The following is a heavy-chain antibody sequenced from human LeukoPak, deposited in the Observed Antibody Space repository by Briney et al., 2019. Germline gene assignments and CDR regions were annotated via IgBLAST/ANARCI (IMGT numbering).Heavy chain of an antibody. Sequence: GGSLRLSCAAFGFTFSNYEMHWVRQAPGKGLEWEAVIWYDGSNTYYADSVKGRFTISRDNSENTLYLQMNGLRAEDTAVYYCARMALYSSDWYLGWVDYWGQGTLVTVSS. V-gene: IGHV3-33*01. CDR1: GFTFSNYE. D-gene: IGHD6-19*01. J-gene: IGHJ4*02. CDR3: ARMALYSSDWYLGWVDY. CDR2: IWYDGSNT.